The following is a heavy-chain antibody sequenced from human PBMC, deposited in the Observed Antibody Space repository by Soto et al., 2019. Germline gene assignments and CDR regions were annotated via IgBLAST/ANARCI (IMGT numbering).Heavy chain of an antibody. CDR3: ARGGCSGWYVIDY. V-gene: IGHV4-4*02. J-gene: IGHJ4*02. Sequence: QVQLQESGPGLVKPSGTLSLTCAVSGGSISSSNWWSWVRQPPGKGLEWIGEIYHSGSTNYNPSLTRRVPVSVDKSKNQFSLKLSSVTDADTAVYYCARGGCSGWYVIDYWGEGTLVTVSS. CDR1: GGSISSSNW. D-gene: IGHD6-19*01. CDR2: IYHSGST.